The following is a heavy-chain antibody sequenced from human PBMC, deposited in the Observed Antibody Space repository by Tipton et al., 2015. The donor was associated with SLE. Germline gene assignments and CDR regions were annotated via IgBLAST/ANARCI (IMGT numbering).Heavy chain of an antibody. Sequence: TLSLTCAVYGGSFSGYYWSWIRQPPGKGLEWIGEINHSGSTNYNPSLKSRVTISVDTSKNQSSLKLSSVTAADTAVYYCARESGESGYWGQGTLVTVSS. J-gene: IGHJ4*02. CDR3: ARESGESGY. CDR1: GGSFSGYY. CDR2: INHSGST. D-gene: IGHD3-3*01. V-gene: IGHV4-34*01.